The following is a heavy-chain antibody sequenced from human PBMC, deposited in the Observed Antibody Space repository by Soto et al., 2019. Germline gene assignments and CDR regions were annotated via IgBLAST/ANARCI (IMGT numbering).Heavy chain of an antibody. J-gene: IGHJ6*02. Sequence: SVKVSCKASGYTFTGYYMHWVRQAPGQGLEWMGWINPNSGGTNYAQKFQGWVTMTRDTSISTAYMELSRLRSDDTAVYYCARDLETAVAGSHYYYYYGMDVWGQGTTVTVSS. CDR2: INPNSGGT. V-gene: IGHV1-2*04. D-gene: IGHD6-19*01. CDR1: GYTFTGYY. CDR3: ARDLETAVAGSHYYYYYGMDV.